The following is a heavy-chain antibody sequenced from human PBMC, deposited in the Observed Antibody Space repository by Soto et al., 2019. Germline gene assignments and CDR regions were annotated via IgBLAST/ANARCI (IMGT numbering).Heavy chain of an antibody. J-gene: IGHJ4*02. D-gene: IGHD5-18*01. CDR2: ISGSGGST. CDR3: AKGLSGYSYGRDY. CDR1: GFTFSSYA. V-gene: IGHV3-23*01. Sequence: EVQLLESGGGLVQPGGSLRLSCAASGFTFSSYAMSWVRQAPGKGLEWVSAISGSGGSTYYADSVKGRFTISRDNSKNPLYLQMNSLRAEDTAVYYCAKGLSGYSYGRDYWGQGTLVTVFS.